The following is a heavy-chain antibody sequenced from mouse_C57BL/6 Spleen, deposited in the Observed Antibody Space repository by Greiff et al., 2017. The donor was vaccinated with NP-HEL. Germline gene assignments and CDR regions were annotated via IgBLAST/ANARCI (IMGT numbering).Heavy chain of an antibody. CDR1: GFTFSSYT. CDR2: ISGGGGNT. J-gene: IGHJ1*03. CDR3: ARDDYGSSSWYFDV. V-gene: IGHV5-9*01. D-gene: IGHD1-1*01. Sequence: EVQLVESGGGLVKPGGSLKLSCAASGFTFSSYTMSWVRQTPEKRLEWVATISGGGGNTYYPDSVKGRFTISRDNAKNTLYLQMSSLRSEDTALYYCARDDYGSSSWYFDVWGTGTTVTVSS.